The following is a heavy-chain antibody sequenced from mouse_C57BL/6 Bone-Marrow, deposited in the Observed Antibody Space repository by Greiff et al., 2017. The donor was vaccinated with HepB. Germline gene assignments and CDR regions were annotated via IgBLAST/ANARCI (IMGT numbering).Heavy chain of an antibody. J-gene: IGHJ1*03. Sequence: QVQLKQPGAELVMPGASVKLSCKASGYTFTSYWMHWVKQRPGQGLEWIGEIDPSDSYTNYNQKFKGKSTLTVDKSSSTAYMQLSSLTSEDSAVYYCARWRDYYGSSYNWYFDVWGTGTTVTVSS. CDR2: IDPSDSYT. CDR1: GYTFTSYW. CDR3: ARWRDYYGSSYNWYFDV. D-gene: IGHD1-1*01. V-gene: IGHV1-69*01.